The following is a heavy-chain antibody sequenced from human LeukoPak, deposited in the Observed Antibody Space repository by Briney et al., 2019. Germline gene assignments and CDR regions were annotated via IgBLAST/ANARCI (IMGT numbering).Heavy chain of an antibody. Sequence: SETLSLTCTVSGGSISSSSYYWGWIRQPPGKGLEWIGSIYYSGSTYYNPSLKSRLTISMDASSNQFSLTLTSVTAADTATYFCARGATASDSFSTRVRRVQWFDPWGQGTLVTVSS. V-gene: IGHV4-39*07. J-gene: IGHJ5*02. CDR2: IYYSGST. CDR1: GGSISSSSYY. CDR3: ARGATASDSFSTRVRRVQWFDP. D-gene: IGHD6-13*01.